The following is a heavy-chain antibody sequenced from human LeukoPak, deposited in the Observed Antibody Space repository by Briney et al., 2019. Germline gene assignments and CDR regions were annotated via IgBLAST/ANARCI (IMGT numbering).Heavy chain of an antibody. CDR2: ISGSGGST. D-gene: IGHD6-25*01. V-gene: IGHV3-23*01. J-gene: IGHJ4*02. Sequence: GGSLRLSCAASGFTFSSYAMSWVRQAPGKGLEWVSAISGSGGSTYYADSVKGRFTISRDNSKNTLYLQMNSLRAEDTAVYHCAKDRGSGGALRVDYWGQGTLVTVSS. CDR3: AKDRGSGGALRVDY. CDR1: GFTFSSYA.